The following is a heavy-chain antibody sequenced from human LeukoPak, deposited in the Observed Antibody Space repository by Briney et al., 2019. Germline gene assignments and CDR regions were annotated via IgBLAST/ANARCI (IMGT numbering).Heavy chain of an antibody. CDR1: GYTFTSYD. CDR3: ARGLHDPRYGDYENY. D-gene: IGHD4-17*01. Sequence: ASVKVSCKASGYTFTSYDINWVRQATGQGLEWIGWMNPNSGNTGYAQKFQGRVTMTRNTSISTAYMELSSLRSEDTAVYYCARGLHDPRYGDYENYWGQGTLVTVSS. V-gene: IGHV1-8*01. J-gene: IGHJ4*02. CDR2: MNPNSGNT.